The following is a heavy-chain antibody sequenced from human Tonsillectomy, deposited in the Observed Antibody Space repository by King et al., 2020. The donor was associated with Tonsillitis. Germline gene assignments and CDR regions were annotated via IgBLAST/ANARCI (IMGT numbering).Heavy chain of an antibody. V-gene: IGHV4-39*01. D-gene: IGHD6-13*01. J-gene: IGHJ3*02. CDR3: ARAGSSSWYSEAFDI. Sequence: QLQESGPGLVKPSETLSLTCTVSGGSISSSSYYWGWIRQPPGKGLEWIGSIYYSGSTYYNPSLKSRVTISVDTSKNQFSLKLSSVTAADTAVYYCARAGSSSWYSEAFDIWGQGTMVTVSS. CDR1: GGSISSSSYY. CDR2: IYYSGST.